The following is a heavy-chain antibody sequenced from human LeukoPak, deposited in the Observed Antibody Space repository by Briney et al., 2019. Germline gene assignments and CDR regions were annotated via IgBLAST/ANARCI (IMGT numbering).Heavy chain of an antibody. D-gene: IGHD2-8*01. J-gene: IGHJ4*02. CDR3: GKPHSIVVMLTAIDY. Sequence: GGSLRLSCAASGFSFNNYVMSWVRQAPGKGLEWVSTISGSGGSTYYGDSVKGRFTISRDNSNNTLYLQMNSLRAEDTAVYYCGKPHSIVVMLTAIDYWGQGTLVTVSS. CDR2: ISGSGGST. V-gene: IGHV3-23*01. CDR1: GFSFNNYV.